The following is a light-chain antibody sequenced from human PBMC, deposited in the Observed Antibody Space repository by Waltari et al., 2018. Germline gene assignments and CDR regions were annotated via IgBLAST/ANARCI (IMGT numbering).Light chain of an antibody. CDR1: QSVNSN. J-gene: IGKJ1*01. CDR2: GPS. V-gene: IGKV3-15*01. CDR3: QQYNNWPSWT. Sequence: EIVMTQSPATLSVSPGERATLSCRASQSVNSNLAWYQQKPGQAPRLLIFGPSTRATGIPARFSGSGSGTEFTLTISSLQSEDFAVYYCQQYNNWPSWTFGQGTKVETK.